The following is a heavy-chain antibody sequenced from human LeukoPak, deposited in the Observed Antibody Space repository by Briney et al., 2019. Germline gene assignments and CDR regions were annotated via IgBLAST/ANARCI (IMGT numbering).Heavy chain of an antibody. CDR2: INPNSGGR. CDR1: GYTFTGYH. V-gene: IGHV1-2*02. CDR3: ARMYGSGSYTVDY. J-gene: IGHJ4*02. D-gene: IGHD3-10*01. Sequence: ASVKVSCKASGYTFTGYHMHWVRQAPGQGLEWMGWINPNSGGRNYAQKFQGRVTMTRDTSISTAYMELSRLRSDDTAVYYCARMYGSGSYTVDYWGQGTLVTVSS.